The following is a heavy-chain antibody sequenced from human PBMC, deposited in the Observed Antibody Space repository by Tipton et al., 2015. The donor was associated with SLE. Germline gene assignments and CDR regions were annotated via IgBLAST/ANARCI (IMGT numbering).Heavy chain of an antibody. D-gene: IGHD1-26*01. CDR1: GFTFSSYD. V-gene: IGHV3-13*01. J-gene: IGHJ5*02. CDR2: IGTAGDT. Sequence: SLRLSCAASGFTFSSYDMHWVRQATGKGLEWVSAIGTAGDTYYPGSVKGRFTISRENAKNSLYLQMNSLRAGDTAVHYCARGGGSYNWFDPWGQGTLVTVSS. CDR3: ARGGGSYNWFDP.